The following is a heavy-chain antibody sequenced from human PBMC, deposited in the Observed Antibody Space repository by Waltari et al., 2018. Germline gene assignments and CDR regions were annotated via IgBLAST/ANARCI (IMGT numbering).Heavy chain of an antibody. D-gene: IGHD3-10*01. Sequence: QVQLQESGPGLVKPSETLSLTCTVSGGSISSSYWSWIRQPAGQGLEWIGRIYTSGSTNYNPSLKSRVTMSVDTSKNQFSLKLSSVTAADTAVYYCARDQGWVRGVTKMSLNAFDIWGQGTMVTVSS. V-gene: IGHV4-4*07. CDR3: ARDQGWVRGVTKMSLNAFDI. CDR1: GGSISSSY. CDR2: IYTSGST. J-gene: IGHJ3*02.